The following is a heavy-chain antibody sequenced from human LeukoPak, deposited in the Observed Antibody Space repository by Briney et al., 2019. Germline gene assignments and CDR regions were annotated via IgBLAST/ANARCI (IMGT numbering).Heavy chain of an antibody. CDR3: AAMAWG. CDR1: GFTFSNSW. J-gene: IGHJ4*02. Sequence: GGSLRLSCAASGFTFSNSWMHWVRQAPRKGLVWVSRINSDGSTRDYADSVRGRFTISRDNAKNTVYLQMNSLRAEDTAVYYCAAMAWGWGQGTLVTVSS. V-gene: IGHV3-74*01. D-gene: IGHD1-26*01. CDR2: INSDGSTR.